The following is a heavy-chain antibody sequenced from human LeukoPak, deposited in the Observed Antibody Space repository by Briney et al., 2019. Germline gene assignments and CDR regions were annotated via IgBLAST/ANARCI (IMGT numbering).Heavy chain of an antibody. D-gene: IGHD3-22*01. J-gene: IGHJ5*02. CDR3: ARGPLPRHYYDSSGYRWFDP. Sequence: ASVKVSCKASGYTFTGYYMHWVRQAPGQGLEWMGWINPNSGGTNYAQKFQGRVTMTRDTSISTAYMELSSLRSEDTAVYYCARGPLPRHYYDSSGYRWFDPWGQGTLVTVSS. CDR2: INPNSGGT. CDR1: GYTFTGYY. V-gene: IGHV1-2*02.